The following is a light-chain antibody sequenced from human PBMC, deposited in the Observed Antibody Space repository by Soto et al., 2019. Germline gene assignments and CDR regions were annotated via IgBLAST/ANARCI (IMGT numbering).Light chain of an antibody. V-gene: IGLV2-14*01. Sequence: QSALTQPASVSGSPGQSITISCTGTSSDVGGYDFVSWYQQHPGKAPKLMIYDVSNRPSGVSNRFSGSKSGNTASLTISGLQAEDEADYYCSSSTTSNTLLFGGGTQLTVL. CDR2: DVS. CDR1: SSDVGGYDF. J-gene: IGLJ2*01. CDR3: SSSTTSNTLL.